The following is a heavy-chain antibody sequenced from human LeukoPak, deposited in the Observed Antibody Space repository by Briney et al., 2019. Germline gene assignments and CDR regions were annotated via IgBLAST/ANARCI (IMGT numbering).Heavy chain of an antibody. CDR2: ISSSGSTI. Sequence: GGSLRLSCAASGFTFSSYERNWVRQAPGKGLEWVSYISSSGSTIYYADSVKGRFTISRDNAKNSLYLQMNSLRAEDTAVYYCARDRIAVAGLDYWGQGTLVTVSS. D-gene: IGHD6-19*01. J-gene: IGHJ4*02. CDR3: ARDRIAVAGLDY. CDR1: GFTFSSYE. V-gene: IGHV3-48*03.